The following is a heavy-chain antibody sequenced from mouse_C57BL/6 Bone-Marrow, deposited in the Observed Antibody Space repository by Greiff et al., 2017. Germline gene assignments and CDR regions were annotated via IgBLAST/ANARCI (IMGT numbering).Heavy chain of an antibody. J-gene: IGHJ3*01. CDR1: GYTFTSYW. D-gene: IGHD2-1*01. CDR3: TRGGFGNYGWFAY. V-gene: IGHV1-5*01. Sequence: VQLQQSGTVLARPGASVKMSCKTSGYTFTSYWMHWVKQRPGQGLEWIGAIYPGNSDTSYNQKFKGKDKLTAVTSASTAYMELSSLTNEDSAVYYCTRGGFGNYGWFAYWGQGTLVTVSA. CDR2: IYPGNSDT.